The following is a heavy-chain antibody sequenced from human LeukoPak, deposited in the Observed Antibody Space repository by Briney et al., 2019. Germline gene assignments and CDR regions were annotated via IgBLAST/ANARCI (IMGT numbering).Heavy chain of an antibody. CDR1: GYTFTSYD. D-gene: IGHD2-2*01. J-gene: IGHJ6*03. CDR3: ARSPSIVVVPAASGAGYYMDV. CDR2: IIPIFGTA. V-gene: IGHV1-69*05. Sequence: ASVKVSCKASGYTFTSYDINWVRQATGQGLEWMGGIIPIFGTANYAQKFQGRVTITTDESTSTAYMELSSLRSEDTAVYYCARSPSIVVVPAASGAGYYMDVWGKGTTVTASS.